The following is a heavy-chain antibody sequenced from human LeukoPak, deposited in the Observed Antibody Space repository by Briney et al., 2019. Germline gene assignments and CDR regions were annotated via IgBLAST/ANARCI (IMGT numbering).Heavy chain of an antibody. CDR1: GGSVSTYY. Sequence: KASETLSLTCTVSGGSVSTYYWSWIRQPPGKGLEWIGYIYYSGNTNYNPSLKSRVTISVDTSKSQFSLKLSSVTAADTAVYYCARDGFPGDGYNLDYFDYWGQGTLVTVSS. J-gene: IGHJ4*02. D-gene: IGHD5-24*01. CDR3: ARDGFPGDGYNLDYFDY. V-gene: IGHV4-59*02. CDR2: IYYSGNT.